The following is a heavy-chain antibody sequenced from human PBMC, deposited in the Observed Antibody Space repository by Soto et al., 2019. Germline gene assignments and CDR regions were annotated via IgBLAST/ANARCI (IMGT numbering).Heavy chain of an antibody. D-gene: IGHD5-12*01. V-gene: IGHV1-46*01. CDR2: INPSGGST. CDR1: GYTFTSYY. CDR3: ARGRRDGYNLRRGYFDY. Sequence: ASVKVSCKASGYTFTSYYMHWVRQAPGQGLEWMGIINPSGGSTSYAQKFQGRVTMARDTSTSTAYMELSSLRSEDTAVYYCARGRRDGYNLRRGYFDYWGQGTLVTVSS. J-gene: IGHJ4*02.